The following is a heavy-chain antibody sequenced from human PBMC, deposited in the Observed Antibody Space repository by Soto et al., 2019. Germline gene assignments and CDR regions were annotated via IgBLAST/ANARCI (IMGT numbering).Heavy chain of an antibody. J-gene: IGHJ5*02. CDR3: ARGGGSTFNWFDP. V-gene: IGHV4-39*01. CDR1: GGSISSFNYF. Sequence: QLQLQESGPGLVKPSETLSLTCTVSGGSISSFNYFWGWIRQPPGKGLEWIGSLYYSGNTYYNPSLLSRVTISVDTSKKQCTLTLRSVTAADTAVYYCARGGGSTFNWFDPWGQGTLVIVSP. D-gene: IGHD2-15*01. CDR2: LYYSGNT.